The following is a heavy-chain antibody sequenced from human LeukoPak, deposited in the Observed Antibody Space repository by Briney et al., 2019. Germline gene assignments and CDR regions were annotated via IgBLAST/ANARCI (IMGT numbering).Heavy chain of an antibody. D-gene: IGHD2-15*01. J-gene: IGHJ5*02. CDR1: GFTFSSYA. CDR2: ISGSGGST. V-gene: IGHV3-23*01. CDR3: AKGPLVVALYNWFDP. Sequence: GGSLRLSCAASGFTFSSYAMSWVRQAPGKGLEWVSAISGSGGSTYYADSVKGRFTTSRDNSKNTLYLQMNSLRAEDTAVYYCAKGPLVVALYNWFDPWGQGTLDTVSS.